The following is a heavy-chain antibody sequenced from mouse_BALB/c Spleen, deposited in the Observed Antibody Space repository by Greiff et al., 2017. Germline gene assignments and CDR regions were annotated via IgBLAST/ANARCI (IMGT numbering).Heavy chain of an antibody. Sequence: LVKTGASVKISCKASGYSFTGYYLHWVKQSHGKSLEWSGYISCYNGATSYNQKFKGKATFTVDTSSSTAYMQFNSLTSEDSAVYYCARDRDLGAWFAYWGQGTLVTVSA. CDR2: ISCYNGAT. D-gene: IGHD2-14*01. V-gene: IGHV1S34*01. J-gene: IGHJ3*01. CDR3: ARDRDLGAWFAY. CDR1: GYSFTGYY.